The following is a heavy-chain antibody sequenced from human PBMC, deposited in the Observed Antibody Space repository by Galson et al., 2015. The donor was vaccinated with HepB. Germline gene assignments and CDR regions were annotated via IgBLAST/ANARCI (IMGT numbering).Heavy chain of an antibody. D-gene: IGHD2-2*01. CDR3: ARAVVPAPAPFDY. Sequence: LSLTCTVSGGSVSSASYYWSWIRQPPGKGLESIGYIYFSGSTNYNPSLKSRVTISVDTSKNEFSLKLSSMTAADTAVYYCARAVVPAPAPFDYWGQGTLVTVSS. J-gene: IGHJ4*02. CDR1: GGSVSSASYY. CDR2: IYFSGST. V-gene: IGHV4-61*01.